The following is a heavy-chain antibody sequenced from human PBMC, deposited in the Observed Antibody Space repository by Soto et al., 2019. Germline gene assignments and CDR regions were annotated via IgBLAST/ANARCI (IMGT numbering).Heavy chain of an antibody. V-gene: IGHV1-18*01. D-gene: IGHD3-10*01. CDR2: INVHNGDT. CDR1: GYAFSSYG. CDR3: ARRGSGSYYNLDY. Sequence: QVQLVQSRTEPKRPGASVKVSCKASGYAFSSYGISWVRQAPGQGLEWMGWINVHNGDTEYTQKLQGRVTMTTDTSTKTGYMELRSLRSDDTAVYYCARRGSGSYYNLDYWGQGTLVTVSS. J-gene: IGHJ4*02.